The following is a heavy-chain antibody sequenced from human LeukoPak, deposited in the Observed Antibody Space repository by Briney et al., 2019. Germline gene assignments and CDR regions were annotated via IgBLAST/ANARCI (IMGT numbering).Heavy chain of an antibody. Sequence: GGSLRLSCAASGFTFSSYGLRWVRQAPGKGLVWVSAISGSGGSTYSADSVKGRFTISRDNSKNMLYLQMSSVRAEDTAVYFCAKSAGYSYGNYFDYWGQGTLVTVSS. CDR1: GFTFSSYG. J-gene: IGHJ4*02. D-gene: IGHD5-18*01. V-gene: IGHV3-23*01. CDR3: AKSAGYSYGNYFDY. CDR2: ISGSGGST.